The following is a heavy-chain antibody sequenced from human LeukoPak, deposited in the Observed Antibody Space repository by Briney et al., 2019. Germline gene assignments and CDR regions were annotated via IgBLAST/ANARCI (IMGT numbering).Heavy chain of an antibody. CDR1: GGSISSYY. CDR3: ARRDRRYIGI. CDR2: LYDSGST. J-gene: IGHJ3*02. D-gene: IGHD3-9*01. Sequence: SETLSLTCTVSGGSISSYYWSWIRQPPGKGLEWIGYLYDSGSTNYNPSLKSRVTISVDTSKNQFSLKVSSVTAADTAVYYCARRDRRYIGIWGQGTMVTVSS. V-gene: IGHV4-59*01.